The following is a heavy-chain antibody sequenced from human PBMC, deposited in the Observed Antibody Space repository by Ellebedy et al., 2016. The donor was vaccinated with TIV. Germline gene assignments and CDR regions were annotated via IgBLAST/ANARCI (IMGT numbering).Heavy chain of an antibody. V-gene: IGHV1-18*01. Sequence: ASVKVSXXASGYTFTSYDITWVRQAPGQGLECMGCVSAYNGDTYYAQKFQGRVTMTTDTSTSTAYMELRSLRSDDTAVYYCARQGSSGWHDPIDYWGQGTLVTVSS. CDR2: VSAYNGDT. CDR1: GYTFTSYD. CDR3: ARQGSSGWHDPIDY. J-gene: IGHJ4*02. D-gene: IGHD6-19*01.